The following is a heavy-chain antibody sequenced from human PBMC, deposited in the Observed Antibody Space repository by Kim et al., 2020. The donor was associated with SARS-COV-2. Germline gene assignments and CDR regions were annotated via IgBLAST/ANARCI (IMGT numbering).Heavy chain of an antibody. CDR1: GFPFNTYG. CDR3: AIRLFTEGATTHP. CDR2: ISGSSYTI. D-gene: IGHD1-26*01. V-gene: IGHV3-48*02. Sequence: GGSLRLSCAASGFPFNTYGINWVRQAPGKGLEWVSYISGSSYTIYYADSVKGRFTISRDNAKNSLFLQMNSLRDEDTDVSNCAIRLFTEGATTHPWGQGT. J-gene: IGHJ5*02.